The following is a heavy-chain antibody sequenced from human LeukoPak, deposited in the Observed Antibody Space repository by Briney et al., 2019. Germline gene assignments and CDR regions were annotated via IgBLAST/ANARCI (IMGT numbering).Heavy chain of an antibody. Sequence: GGSLRLSCAASGFTFSSYAMSWVRQAPGKGLEWVSAISGSGGSTYYADSVKGRFTISRDNSKNTLYLQMNSLRAEDTAVYYCAKDPSRSYSSGWYGRNWFDPWGQGTTVTVSS. J-gene: IGHJ5*01. V-gene: IGHV3-23*01. CDR1: GFTFSSYA. CDR3: AKDPSRSYSSGWYGRNWFDP. CDR2: ISGSGGST. D-gene: IGHD6-19*01.